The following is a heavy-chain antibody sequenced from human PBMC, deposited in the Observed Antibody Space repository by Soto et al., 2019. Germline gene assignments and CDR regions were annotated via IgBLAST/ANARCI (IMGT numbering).Heavy chain of an antibody. Sequence: PGESLKISCKGSGYSFTSYWIGWVRQMPGKGLEWMGIIYPGDSDTRYSPSFQGQVTISADKSISTAYLQWSSLKASDTAMYYCARLQLSGSTVTKGRWFDPWGQGTLVTVSS. V-gene: IGHV5-51*01. CDR1: GYSFTSYW. D-gene: IGHD4-17*01. CDR3: ARLQLSGSTVTKGRWFDP. CDR2: IYPGDSDT. J-gene: IGHJ5*02.